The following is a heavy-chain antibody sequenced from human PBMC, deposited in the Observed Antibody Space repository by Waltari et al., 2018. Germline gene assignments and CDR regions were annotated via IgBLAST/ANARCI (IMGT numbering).Heavy chain of an antibody. CDR3: ARGPTIVFYYYYMDV. D-gene: IGHD1-26*01. V-gene: IGHV3-21*01. Sequence: EVQLVESGGGLVKPGGSLRLSCAASGFTFSSYSMNWVRQAPGKGREGVSSISSSSSYLYYADSVKGRVTISRDNAKNSLYLQMNSLRAEDTAVYYCARGPTIVFYYYYMDVWGKGTTVTVSS. CDR2: ISSSSSYL. CDR1: GFTFSSYS. J-gene: IGHJ6*03.